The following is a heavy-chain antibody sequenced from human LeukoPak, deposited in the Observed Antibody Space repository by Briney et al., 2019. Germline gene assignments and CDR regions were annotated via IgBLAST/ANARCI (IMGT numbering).Heavy chain of an antibody. CDR1: GGSINSYY. Sequence: PSETLSLTFTVSGGSINSYYWSWIRQSPGKGLEWIGYIYDRESINYNPSLESRVTISVATSKNQFSLELSSVTAADTALFYCARHSAQSSTNDASDIWGQGTMVTVSS. CDR2: IYDRESI. V-gene: IGHV4-59*01. D-gene: IGHD6-13*01. CDR3: ARHSAQSSTNDASDI. J-gene: IGHJ3*02.